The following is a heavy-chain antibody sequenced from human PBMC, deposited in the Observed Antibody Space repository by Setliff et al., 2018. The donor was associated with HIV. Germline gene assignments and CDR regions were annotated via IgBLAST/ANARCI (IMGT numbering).Heavy chain of an antibody. CDR2: ITHSGST. J-gene: IGHJ4*02. V-gene: IGHV4-34*01. CDR3: ARGRKKALAVSGTRYFDF. D-gene: IGHD6-19*01. Sequence: EPLSLTCAVSGGSFTDFYWTFIRQSPGKGLEWIGEITHSGSTTYDPSLKSRITVSVDTSKNQFSLKLTSVTAADMGVYYCARGRKKALAVSGTRYFDFWGQGTLVTVSS. CDR1: GGSFTDFY.